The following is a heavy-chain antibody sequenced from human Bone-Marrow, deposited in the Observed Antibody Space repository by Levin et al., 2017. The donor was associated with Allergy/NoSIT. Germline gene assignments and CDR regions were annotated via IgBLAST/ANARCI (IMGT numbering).Heavy chain of an antibody. D-gene: IGHD6-13*01. CDR2: VYYSGIA. CDR3: ARGYSTRWLPHVDY. Sequence: SQTLSLTCSVFGGSISTYYWSWIRRPPGKGLEWIGYVYYSGIANYNPSLKGRVTISIDASKNQFSLRLSSVTATDTAGYFCARGYSTRWLPHVDYWGQGALVTVSS. CDR1: GGSISTYY. V-gene: IGHV4-59*12. J-gene: IGHJ4*02.